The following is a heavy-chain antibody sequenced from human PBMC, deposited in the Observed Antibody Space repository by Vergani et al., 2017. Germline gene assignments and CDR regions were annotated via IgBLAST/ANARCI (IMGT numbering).Heavy chain of an antibody. Sequence: QVQLQESGPRLVRPSQTLSLTCTVSGGSINTGAYYWSWIRQPAGKGLEWIGRVYTSGMTNYNPSLKSRVTILVDRSKSQLSLKLTSVTAGDTAVYFCARVLSYYYGSGSDDYNPYYYEGMDVWDPGTTVTVSS. D-gene: IGHD3-10*01. V-gene: IGHV4-61*02. CDR1: GGSINTGAYY. CDR2: VYTSGMT. J-gene: IGHJ6*02. CDR3: ARVLSYYYGSGSDDYNPYYYEGMDV.